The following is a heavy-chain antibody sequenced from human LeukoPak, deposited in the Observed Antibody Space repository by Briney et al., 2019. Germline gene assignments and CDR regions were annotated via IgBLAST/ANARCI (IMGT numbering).Heavy chain of an antibody. CDR3: AREDCSSTSCYDPSVSDY. CDR2: ISGSGKTT. CDR1: GFTFKTYE. V-gene: IGHV3-48*03. Sequence: GGSLRLSCAASGFTFKTYEMNFVRQGPVKGLEWISYISGSGKTTIYADSVKGRFTISRDNAKNSLYLQMNSLRAEDTAVYYCAREDCSSTSCYDPSVSDYWGQGTLVTVSS. J-gene: IGHJ4*02. D-gene: IGHD2-2*01.